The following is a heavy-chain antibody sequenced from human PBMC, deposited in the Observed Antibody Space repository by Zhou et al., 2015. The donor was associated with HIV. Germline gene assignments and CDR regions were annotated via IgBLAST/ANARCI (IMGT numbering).Heavy chain of an antibody. V-gene: IGHV1-18*01. Sequence: QVQLVQSGAEVKKPGASVKVSCKASGYTFISYGISWVRQAPGQGLEWMGWISPYNGNTNYAQNLHGRVTMTTDTSTSTAYMELRSLRSDDTAMYYCVRDSAGYCSGTTCPGWFDPWGQGTLVTVSS. CDR1: GYTFISYG. D-gene: IGHD2-2*01. J-gene: IGHJ5*02. CDR2: ISPYNGNT. CDR3: VRDSAGYCSGTTCPGWFDP.